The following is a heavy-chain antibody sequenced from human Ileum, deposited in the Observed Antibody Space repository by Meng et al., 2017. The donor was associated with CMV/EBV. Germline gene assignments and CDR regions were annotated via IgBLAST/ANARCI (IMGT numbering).Heavy chain of an antibody. CDR1: GLNVYTNY. V-gene: IGHV3-53*01. CDR3: LNTVI. Sequence: GGSLRLSCVVSGLNVYTNYMTWVRQAPGKGLEWVSVIYDVGMTLDANSVKGRFSISRDTSKNTVYLQMNDLRVDETAVYYCLNTVIRGQGTMVTVSS. CDR2: IYDVGMT. J-gene: IGHJ4*02. D-gene: IGHD2/OR15-2a*01.